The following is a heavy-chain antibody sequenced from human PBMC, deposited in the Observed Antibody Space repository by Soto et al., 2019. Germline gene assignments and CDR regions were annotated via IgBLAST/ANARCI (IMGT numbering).Heavy chain of an antibody. V-gene: IGHV2-5*02. CDR1: GFSLSTSGVG. CDR3: AHRRIAAAINAFDI. CDR2: IYWDDDK. Sequence: QITLKESGPPLVKPTQTLTLTCTFSGFSLSTSGVGVGWIRQPPGKALEWLALIYWDDDKRYSPSLKSRLTITKDTSKNQVVLTMTNMDPVDTATYYCAHRRIAAAINAFDIWSQGTMVTVSS. J-gene: IGHJ3*02. D-gene: IGHD6-13*01.